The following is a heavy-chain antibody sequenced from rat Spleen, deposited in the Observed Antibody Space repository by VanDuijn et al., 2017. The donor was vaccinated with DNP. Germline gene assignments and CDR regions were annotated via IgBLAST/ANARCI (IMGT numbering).Heavy chain of an antibody. D-gene: IGHD1-1*01. CDR1: GFTFSDYY. CDR3: TSYSGDY. Sequence: EVQLVESGGGLVQPGRSLKLSCAASGFTFSDYYMAWVRQAPTKGLEWVASISYEGGSPYYRDSVKGRFTISRDNAKSSLYLQMDSLRSEDTATYYCTSYSGDYWGQGVMVTVSS. CDR2: ISYEGGSP. V-gene: IGHV5-20*01. J-gene: IGHJ2*01.